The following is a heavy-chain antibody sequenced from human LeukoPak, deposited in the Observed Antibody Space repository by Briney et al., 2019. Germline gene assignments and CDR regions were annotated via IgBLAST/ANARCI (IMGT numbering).Heavy chain of an antibody. CDR1: GYTFTTYW. J-gene: IGHJ4*02. D-gene: IGHD3-22*01. V-gene: IGHV5-51*01. Sequence: GESLKISCEGSGYTFTTYWIAWVRQMPGKGLEWMGIIYPGDSDTRYSPSFQGQVTISADKSISTAYLQWSSLKASDTAMYYCARLHTYYDSSGPREWGQRTLVTVSS. CDR3: ARLHTYYDSSGPRE. CDR2: IYPGDSDT.